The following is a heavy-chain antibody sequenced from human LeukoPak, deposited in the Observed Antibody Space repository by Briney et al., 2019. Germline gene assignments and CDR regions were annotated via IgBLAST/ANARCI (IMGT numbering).Heavy chain of an antibody. CDR3: TTITVASHFDY. CDR1: GFSFSSYD. Sequence: PGGSLRLSCAASGFSFSSYDMYWVRQAPGKGLEWVAFIRYDGNNKYYADSVKGRFTISRDNSESTLYLQLNSLRAEDTAVYYCTTITVASHFDYWGPGTLVTVSP. J-gene: IGHJ4*02. D-gene: IGHD6-19*01. V-gene: IGHV3-30*02. CDR2: IRYDGNNK.